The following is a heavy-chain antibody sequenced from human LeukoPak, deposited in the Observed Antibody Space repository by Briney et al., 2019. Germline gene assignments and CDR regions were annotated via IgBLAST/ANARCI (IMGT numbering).Heavy chain of an antibody. CDR2: ISGDGGST. J-gene: IGHJ5*02. Sequence: GGSLRLSCAASGFTFDDYAMHWVRQAPGKGLEWVYLISGDGGSTYYADSVKGRFTISRDNSKNSLYLQMNSLRTEDTALYYCAKDRRIAARGNWFDPWGQGTLVTVSS. V-gene: IGHV3-43*02. CDR3: AKDRRIAARGNWFDP. D-gene: IGHD6-6*01. CDR1: GFTFDDYA.